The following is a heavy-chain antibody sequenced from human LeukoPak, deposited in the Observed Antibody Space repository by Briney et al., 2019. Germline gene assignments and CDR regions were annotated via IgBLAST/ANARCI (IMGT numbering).Heavy chain of an antibody. CDR3: AREGSSTSCHY. CDR1: GYTFTSYD. Sequence: GASVKVSCKASGYTFTSYDINWVRQATGQGLEWMGWINPNSGGTNYAQKFQGRVTMTRDTSISTAYMELSRLRSDDTAVYYCAREGSSTSCHYWGQGTLVTVSS. V-gene: IGHV1-2*02. D-gene: IGHD2-2*01. CDR2: INPNSGGT. J-gene: IGHJ4*02.